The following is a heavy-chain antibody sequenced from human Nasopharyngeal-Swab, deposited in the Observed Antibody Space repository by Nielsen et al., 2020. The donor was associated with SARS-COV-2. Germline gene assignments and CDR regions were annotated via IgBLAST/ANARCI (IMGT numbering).Heavy chain of an antibody. D-gene: IGHD2-8*02. J-gene: IGHJ5*02. CDR1: GFTFSNYE. CDR3: VRASRAWS. CDR2: IGGGGSPI. Sequence: GESLQISCAASGFTFSNYEMNWVRQAPGKGLEWVSYIGGGGSPIYYADSVKGRFTISRDNAEKSLYLQMSSLRAEDTAVYYCVRASRAWSWGQGTLLTVSS. V-gene: IGHV3-48*03.